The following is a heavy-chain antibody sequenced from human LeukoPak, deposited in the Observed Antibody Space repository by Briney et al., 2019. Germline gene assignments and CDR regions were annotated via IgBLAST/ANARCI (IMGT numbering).Heavy chain of an antibody. D-gene: IGHD4-23*01. Sequence: PGGSLRLSCAASGFTFSDYWMHWVRQAPGKGLVWVSHINADEDRAAYADSVKGRFTISRDNARNTLYLQMNSLRAEDTAVYYCAKALYGGHDYWGQGTLVTVSS. CDR2: INADEDRA. J-gene: IGHJ4*02. CDR1: GFTFSDYW. CDR3: AKALYGGHDY. V-gene: IGHV3-74*01.